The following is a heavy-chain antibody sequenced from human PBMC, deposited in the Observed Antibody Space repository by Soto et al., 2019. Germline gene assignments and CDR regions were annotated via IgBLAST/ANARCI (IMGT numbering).Heavy chain of an antibody. D-gene: IGHD3-9*01. J-gene: IGHJ4*02. CDR1: GGSISSSSYY. V-gene: IGHV4-39*01. CDR2: IYYSGST. Sequence: PSETLSLTCTVSGGSISSSSYYWGWIRQPPGKGLEWIGNIYYSGSTYYNPSLKSRVTISVDTSKNQFSLKLSSVTAADTAVYYCARRNDILTSPDFDYWGQGTLVTVSS. CDR3: ARRNDILTSPDFDY.